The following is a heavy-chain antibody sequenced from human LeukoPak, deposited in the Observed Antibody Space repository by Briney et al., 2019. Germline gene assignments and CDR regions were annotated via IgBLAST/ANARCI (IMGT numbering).Heavy chain of an antibody. Sequence: GGSLRLSCAASGFTFSSYSMNWVRQAPGKGLEWVSSISSSSSYIYYADSVKGRFTISRDNAKNSLYLQMNSLRAEDTAVYHCARGPAIAARLGTNYFDYWGQGTLVTVSS. CDR1: GFTFSSYS. J-gene: IGHJ4*02. CDR3: ARGPAIAARLGTNYFDY. CDR2: ISSSSSYI. V-gene: IGHV3-21*01. D-gene: IGHD6-6*01.